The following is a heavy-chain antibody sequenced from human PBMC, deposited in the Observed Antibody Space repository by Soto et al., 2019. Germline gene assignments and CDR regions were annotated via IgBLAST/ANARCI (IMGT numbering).Heavy chain of an antibody. CDR3: SRYSPGGMDF. V-gene: IGHV1-69*01. Sequence: QVQLVQSWAEVKKPGSSVKVSCKASGGTFSSYAISSVRQAPGQGLDWLGGIIPIFGTANYAQKFQGRVTITADESTSTAYMELSSLISEDTAVDYWSRYSPGGMDFWVQGTTVTVSS. CDR2: IIPIFGTA. CDR1: GGTFSSYA. J-gene: IGHJ6*02. D-gene: IGHD2-15*01.